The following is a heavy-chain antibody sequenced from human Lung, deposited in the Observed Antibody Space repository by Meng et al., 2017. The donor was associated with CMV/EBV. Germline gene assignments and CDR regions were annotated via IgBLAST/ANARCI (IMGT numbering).Heavy chain of an antibody. V-gene: IGHV5-51*01. D-gene: IGHD1-26*01. CDR3: AVAPGWELLGWFDP. Sequence: GGSLRLSCKGSGYSFTSYWIGWVRQMPGKGLEWMGIIYPGDSDTRYSPSFQGQVTISADKSISTAYLQWSSLKASDTAMYYCAVAPGWELLGWFDPWGQGTLVXVSS. CDR1: GYSFTSYW. J-gene: IGHJ5*02. CDR2: IYPGDSDT.